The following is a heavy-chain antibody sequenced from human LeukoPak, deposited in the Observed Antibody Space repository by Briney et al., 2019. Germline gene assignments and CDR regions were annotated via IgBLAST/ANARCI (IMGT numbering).Heavy chain of an antibody. V-gene: IGHV4-39*07. CDR2: INHSGST. Sequence: PSETLSLTCTVSGGSISTSNYYWGWIRQPPGKGLEWIGEINHSGSTNYNPSLKSRVTISVDTSKNQFSLKLSSVTAADTAVYYCARRGFDIVVVPAPSYYYYYMDVWGKGTTVTISS. CDR1: GGSISTSNYY. D-gene: IGHD2-2*01. CDR3: ARRGFDIVVVPAPSYYYYYMDV. J-gene: IGHJ6*03.